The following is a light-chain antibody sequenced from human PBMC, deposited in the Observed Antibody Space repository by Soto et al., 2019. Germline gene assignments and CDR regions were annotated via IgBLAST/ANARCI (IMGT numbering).Light chain of an antibody. Sequence: SALTQPRSVSGSPGQSVTISCTGTSSDVGGYNYVSWYQQHPGKAPKLMIYDVSKRPSGVPDRFSGSKSGNTASLTISGLQAEDDADYYCCSYASSYTWVFGGGTKLTVL. V-gene: IGLV2-11*01. J-gene: IGLJ3*02. CDR3: CSYASSYTWV. CDR1: SSDVGGYNY. CDR2: DVS.